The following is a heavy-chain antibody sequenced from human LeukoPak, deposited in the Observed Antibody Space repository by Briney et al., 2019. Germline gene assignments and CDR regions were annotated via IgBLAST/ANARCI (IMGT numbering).Heavy chain of an antibody. Sequence: ASVKVSCQASGYTFTGYYMHWVRQAPGQGLEWMGWINPNSGGTNYAQKFQGWVTMTRDTSISTAYMELSRLRSDDTAMYYCARGREEYCSGGSCYDYLSPFDPWGQGTLVTVSS. CDR2: INPNSGGT. CDR1: GYTFTGYY. V-gene: IGHV1-2*04. CDR3: ARGREEYCSGGSCYDYLSPFDP. D-gene: IGHD2-15*01. J-gene: IGHJ5*02.